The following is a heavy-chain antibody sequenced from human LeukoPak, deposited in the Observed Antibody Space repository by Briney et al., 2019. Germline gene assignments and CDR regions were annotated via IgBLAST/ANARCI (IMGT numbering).Heavy chain of an antibody. CDR3: ARDRLILVAATPDAFDI. Sequence: SETLSLTCTVSGGSISSSSYYWGWIRQPPGKGLEWIGSIYYSGSTYYNPSLKSRVTISVDTSKNQFSLKLSSVTAADTAVYYCARDRLILVAATPDAFDIWGQGTMVTVSS. J-gene: IGHJ3*02. D-gene: IGHD2-15*01. V-gene: IGHV4-39*07. CDR1: GGSISSSSYY. CDR2: IYYSGST.